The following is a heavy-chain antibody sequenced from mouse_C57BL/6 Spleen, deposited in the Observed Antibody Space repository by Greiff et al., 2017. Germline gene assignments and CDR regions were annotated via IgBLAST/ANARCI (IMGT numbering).Heavy chain of an antibody. Sequence: VQLQQSGAELVRPGTSVKVSCKASGYAFTNYLIEWVKQRPGQGLEWIGVISPGSGGTNYNEKFKGKATLTADKSSSTAYMQLSSLTSEDAAVYCGDRGCGTGFDYWGQGTTLTVSS. CDR2: ISPGSGGT. D-gene: IGHD4-1*01. CDR1: GYAFTNYL. J-gene: IGHJ2*01. CDR3: DRGCGTGFDY. V-gene: IGHV1-54*01.